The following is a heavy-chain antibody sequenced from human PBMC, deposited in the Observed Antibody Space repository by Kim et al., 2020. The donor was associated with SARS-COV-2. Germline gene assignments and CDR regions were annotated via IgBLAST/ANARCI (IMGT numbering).Heavy chain of an antibody. CDR3: ARGQNVLLWFGELAR. J-gene: IGHJ4*02. D-gene: IGHD3-10*01. V-gene: IGHV1-46*01. Sequence: QKVQGRVTMTRDTSTSTVYMALSSLRSEDTAVYYCARGQNVLLWFGELARWGQGTLVTVSS.